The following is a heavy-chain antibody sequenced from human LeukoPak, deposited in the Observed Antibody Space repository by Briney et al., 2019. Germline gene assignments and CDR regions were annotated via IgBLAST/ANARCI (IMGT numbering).Heavy chain of an antibody. CDR2: ISGSGGST. D-gene: IGHD3-3*01. J-gene: IGHJ6*02. Sequence: GGSLRLSCAASGFTFSSYAMSWVRQAPGKGLEWVSAISGSGGSTYYADSVKGRFSSSRDNSKNTLYLKMNTLRAEDTAVYYCAKGDYDFWSGPPGYYYYGMDVWGQGTTVTVSS. V-gene: IGHV3-23*01. CDR3: AKGDYDFWSGPPGYYYYGMDV. CDR1: GFTFSSYA.